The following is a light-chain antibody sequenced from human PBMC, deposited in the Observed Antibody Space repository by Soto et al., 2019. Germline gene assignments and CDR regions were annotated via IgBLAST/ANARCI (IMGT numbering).Light chain of an antibody. CDR3: QQSNNWPWT. V-gene: IGKV3-15*01. CDR1: QSVSGK. J-gene: IGKJ1*01. Sequence: EVLMTQSPATLSVSPGERATLSCRASQSVSGKLAWYQQKPGQAPRLLIYDASTRATGIPARFSGSGSGTEFTLTISSLQSEDFAVYYCQQSNNWPWTGGQGTKVEIK. CDR2: DAS.